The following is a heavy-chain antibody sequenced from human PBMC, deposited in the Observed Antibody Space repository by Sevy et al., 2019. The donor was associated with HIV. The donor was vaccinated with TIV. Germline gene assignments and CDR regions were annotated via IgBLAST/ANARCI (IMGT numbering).Heavy chain of an antibody. D-gene: IGHD5-12*01. V-gene: IGHV4-31*03. CDR2: ISYSGST. CDR3: ARRAYSGYDFGSKAGAFDY. Sequence: SETLSLTCSVSGAFISSATYYWTWIRQHPGKGLEWIGDISYSGSTYLNPSLKSRVTISLDTSKNQFSLKVSSVTAADTTIYYCARRAYSGYDFGSKAGAFDYWGQRTLVTVSS. J-gene: IGHJ4*02. CDR1: GAFISSATYY.